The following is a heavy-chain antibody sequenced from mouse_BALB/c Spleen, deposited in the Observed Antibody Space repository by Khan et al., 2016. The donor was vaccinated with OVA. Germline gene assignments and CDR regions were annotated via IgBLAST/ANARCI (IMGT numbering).Heavy chain of an antibody. Sequence: QIQLVQSGPELKKPGETVKISCKASGYTFTKFGMNWVKQAPGKGLEWMGWINTYTGEPTYADDFKGRFAFSMETSASTAYLQINNLKDEDTATCFCARSPYFSYTMAYWGQGTSVTVSS. D-gene: IGHD2-10*01. CDR2: INTYTGEP. CDR3: ARSPYFSYTMAY. J-gene: IGHJ4*01. CDR1: GYTFTKFG. V-gene: IGHV9-3-1*01.